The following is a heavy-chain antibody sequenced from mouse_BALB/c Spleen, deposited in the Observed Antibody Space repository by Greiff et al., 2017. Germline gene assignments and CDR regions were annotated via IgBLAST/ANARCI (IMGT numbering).Heavy chain of an antibody. Sequence: QVQLQQSGPELVKPGGSVKMSCKASGYTFTDYVISWVKQRTGQGLEWIGEIYPGSGSTYYNEKFKGEATLTADKSSNTAYMQLSSLTSEDSAVYFCARWGYGNYWYFDVWGAGTTVTVSS. V-gene: IGHV1-77*01. CDR3: ARWGYGNYWYFDV. D-gene: IGHD2-1*01. CDR1: GYTFTDYV. J-gene: IGHJ1*01. CDR2: IYPGSGST.